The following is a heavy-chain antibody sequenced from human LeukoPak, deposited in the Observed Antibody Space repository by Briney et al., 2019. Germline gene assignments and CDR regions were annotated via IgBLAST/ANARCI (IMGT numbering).Heavy chain of an antibody. Sequence: GGSLRLSCAASGFTFSSYWMPWVRQAPGKGLVWVSRINSDGSSTSYADSVKGRFTISRDNAKNTLYLQMNSLRAEDTAVYYCASSVGYSGYDYRDYYYYYGMDVWGQGTTVTVSS. CDR3: ASSVGYSGYDYRDYYYYYGMDV. D-gene: IGHD5-12*01. V-gene: IGHV3-74*01. J-gene: IGHJ6*02. CDR2: INSDGSST. CDR1: GFTFSSYW.